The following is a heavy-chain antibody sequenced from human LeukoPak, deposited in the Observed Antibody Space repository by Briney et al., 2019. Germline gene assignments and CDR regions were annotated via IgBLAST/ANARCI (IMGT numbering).Heavy chain of an antibody. J-gene: IGHJ3*02. V-gene: IGHV3-11*01. CDR3: ASIAMTEFRRDAFDI. Sequence: GGSLRLSCAASGFTFSDYYMSWIRQAPGKGLEWASYISSSGSTIYYADSVKGRFTISRDNAKNSLYLQMNSLRAEDTAVYYCASIAMTEFRRDAFDIWGQGTMVTVSS. CDR1: GFTFSDYY. D-gene: IGHD2-2*01. CDR2: ISSSGSTI.